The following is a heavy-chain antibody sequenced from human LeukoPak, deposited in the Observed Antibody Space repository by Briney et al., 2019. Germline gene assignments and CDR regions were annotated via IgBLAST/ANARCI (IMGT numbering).Heavy chain of an antibody. V-gene: IGHV4-59*02. Sequence: SETLSLTXTVSGGPVTSYYWNWIRQPPGKGLEWIGYISYSGSTNYNPSLKSRVTISVDTSKNQFSLKLSSVTAADTAVYYCARSPYGGNPLDYWGQGTLVTVSS. CDR3: ARSPYGGNPLDY. J-gene: IGHJ4*02. CDR2: ISYSGST. CDR1: GGPVTSYY. D-gene: IGHD4-23*01.